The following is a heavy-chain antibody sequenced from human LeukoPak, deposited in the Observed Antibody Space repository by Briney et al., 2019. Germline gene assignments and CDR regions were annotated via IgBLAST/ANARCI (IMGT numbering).Heavy chain of an antibody. CDR2: INPNSGDT. CDR3: ARNGIGEYSSSPWVWNYYYYYGMDV. CDR1: GYTFIGYY. J-gene: IGHJ6*02. V-gene: IGHV1-2*06. D-gene: IGHD6-6*01. Sequence: ASVKVSCKAFGYTFIGYYMHWVRQAPGQGPEWMGRINPNSGDTNYVQKFQGRVIMTRDTSISTAYMELSSLRSEDTAVYYCARNGIGEYSSSPWVWNYYYYYGMDVWGQGTTVTVSS.